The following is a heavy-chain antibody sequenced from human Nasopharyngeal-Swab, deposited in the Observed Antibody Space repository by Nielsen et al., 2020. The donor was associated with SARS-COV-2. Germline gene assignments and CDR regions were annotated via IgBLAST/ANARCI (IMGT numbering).Heavy chain of an antibody. V-gene: IGHV4-61*01. D-gene: IGHD2-2*01. CDR3: ARDTNQLLARGSYYYGMDV. CDR2: IYYSGST. CDR1: GGSVSSGSYY. J-gene: IGHJ6*02. Sequence: SETLSLTCTVSGGSVSSGSYYWSWIRQPPGKGLEWIGYIYYSGSTNYNPSLKSRVTISVDTSKNQFSLKLSSVTAADTAVYYCARDTNQLLARGSYYYGMDVWGQGTTVTVSS.